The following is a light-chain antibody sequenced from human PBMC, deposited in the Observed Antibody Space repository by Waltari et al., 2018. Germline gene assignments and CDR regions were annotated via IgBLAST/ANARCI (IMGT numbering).Light chain of an antibody. J-gene: IGKJ2*01. CDR2: GAS. CDR1: QSVSSI. Sequence: EVVMTQSPATLSVSPGERATLSCRASQSVSSILAWYQQMPGQAPRLLMFGASSRATAIPARFSGSGSGAEFTLTISSLQSEDLAVYYCQQYNNWPYTFGQGTKLEIK. V-gene: IGKV3-15*01. CDR3: QQYNNWPYT.